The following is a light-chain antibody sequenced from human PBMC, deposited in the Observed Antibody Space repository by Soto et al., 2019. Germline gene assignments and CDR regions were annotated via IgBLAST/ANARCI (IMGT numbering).Light chain of an antibody. CDR2: DVS. CDR3: SSYTSSSTRV. CDR1: SSDVGSYNY. V-gene: IGLV2-14*01. J-gene: IGLJ3*02. Sequence: QSVLTQPASVSGSPGQSITISCTGTSSDVGSYNYVSWYQQHPAKAPKLVIYDVSNRPSGVSNRFSGSKSGNTASLTISGRQAEDEADYYCSSYTSSSTRVFGGGTKLTVL.